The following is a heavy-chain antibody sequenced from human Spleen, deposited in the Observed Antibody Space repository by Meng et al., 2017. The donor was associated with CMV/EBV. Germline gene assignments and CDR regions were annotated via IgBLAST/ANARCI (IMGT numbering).Heavy chain of an antibody. J-gene: IGHJ5*02. CDR1: GFTFSSYA. CDR2: ISGSGGST. D-gene: IGHD2-2*02. Sequence: ETLSLTCAASGFTFSSYAMSWVRQAPGKGLEWVSAISGSGGSTYYADSVKGRFTISRDNAKNSLYLQMNSLRAEDTAVYYCARDRPYCSTTSCYTSTPLNWFDPWGQGTLVTVSS. V-gene: IGHV3-23*01. CDR3: ARDRPYCSTTSCYTSTPLNWFDP.